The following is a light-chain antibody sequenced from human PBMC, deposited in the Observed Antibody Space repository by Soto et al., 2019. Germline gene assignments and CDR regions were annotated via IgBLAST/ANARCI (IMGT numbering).Light chain of an antibody. CDR3: SSYTSSSTLV. Sequence: QSVLTQPASVSGSPGQSITISCTGTSSDVGGYNYVSWYQQHPGKAPKLMIYDGSNRPSGVSNRFSGSKSGNTASLTISGLQAEDEDDYYCSSYTSSSTLVFGGGTKLTVL. CDR2: DGS. CDR1: SSDVGGYNY. V-gene: IGLV2-14*01. J-gene: IGLJ2*01.